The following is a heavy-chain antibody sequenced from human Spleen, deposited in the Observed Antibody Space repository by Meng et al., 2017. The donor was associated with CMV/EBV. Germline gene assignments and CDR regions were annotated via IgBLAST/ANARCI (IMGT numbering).Heavy chain of an antibody. J-gene: IGHJ4*02. CDR1: GYTFTSYG. CDR2: ISAYNGNT. Sequence: SGYTFTSYGISWVRQAPGQGLEWMGWISAYNGNTNYAQKLQDRVTMTTDTSTSTAYMELRSLRSDDTAVYYCARDRGAVAVAGRFDYWGQGTLVTVSS. V-gene: IGHV1-18*01. CDR3: ARDRGAVAVAGRFDY. D-gene: IGHD6-19*01.